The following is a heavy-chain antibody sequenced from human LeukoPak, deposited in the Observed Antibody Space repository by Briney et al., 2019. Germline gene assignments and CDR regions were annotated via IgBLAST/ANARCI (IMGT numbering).Heavy chain of an antibody. CDR2: INPNSGGT. D-gene: IGHD6-6*01. Sequence: ASVKVSCKASGYTFTGYYMHWVRQAPGQGLEWMGWINPNSGGTNYAQKFQGRVTMTRDTSISTAYMELSRLRSDDTAVYYCAREGYSSSPPYYYYYMDVWGKGTPVTVSS. J-gene: IGHJ6*03. CDR1: GYTFTGYY. CDR3: AREGYSSSPPYYYYYMDV. V-gene: IGHV1-2*02.